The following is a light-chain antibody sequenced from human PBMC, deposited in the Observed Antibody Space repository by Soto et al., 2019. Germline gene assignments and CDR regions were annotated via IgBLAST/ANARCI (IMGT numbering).Light chain of an antibody. CDR3: QSYDSSNVV. J-gene: IGLJ2*01. V-gene: IGLV6-57*04. CDR1: SGSIASNY. Sequence: NFMLTQPHSVSESPGKTVTISCTRSSGSIASNYVQWYQQRPGSAPTTVICEDNQRPSGVPDRFSGSIDSSSNSASLTISGLKTEDEADYYCQSYDSSNVVFGGGTNLTVL. CDR2: EDN.